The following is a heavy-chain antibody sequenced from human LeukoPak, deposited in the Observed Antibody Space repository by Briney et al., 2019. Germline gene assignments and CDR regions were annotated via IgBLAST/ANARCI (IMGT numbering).Heavy chain of an antibody. CDR3: AREYGSSRYFDY. CDR1: GFTFSNYW. CDR2: INSDGSFT. Sequence: PGGSLRLSCAASGFTFSNYWMTWVRQAPGKGLVWVSRINSDGSFTNYADSVKGRFTISRDNAKNTLYLQMNSLRAEDTAVYYCAREYGSSRYFDYWGQGTPVTVSS. D-gene: IGHD2-15*01. J-gene: IGHJ4*02. V-gene: IGHV3-74*01.